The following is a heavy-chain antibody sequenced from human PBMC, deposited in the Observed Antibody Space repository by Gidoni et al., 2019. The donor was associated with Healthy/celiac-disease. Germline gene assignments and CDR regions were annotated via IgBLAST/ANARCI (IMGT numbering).Heavy chain of an antibody. J-gene: IGHJ5*02. CDR2: IYPSGST. V-gene: IGHV4-38-2*02. Sequence: QVQLQESGPGLVKPSETLSLTCTVSGYSISSGYYWCWLRQPPGTGLEWIGSIYPSGSTYYNPSLKSRVTISVDTSKNQFSLKLSSVTAADTAVYYCARDLVGATSWFDPWGQGTLVTVSS. CDR1: GYSISSGYY. CDR3: ARDLVGATSWFDP. D-gene: IGHD1-26*01.